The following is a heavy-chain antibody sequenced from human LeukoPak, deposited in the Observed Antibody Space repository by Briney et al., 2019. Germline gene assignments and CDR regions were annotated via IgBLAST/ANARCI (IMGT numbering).Heavy chain of an antibody. Sequence: GASVKVSCKASGYTFTGYYMHWVRQAPGQGLEWMGWINPNSGGTNYAQKFQGRVTMTRDTSISTAYMELSRLRSDDTAVYYCARWPIGQQLTMYAFDIWGQGTMVTVSS. V-gene: IGHV1-2*02. CDR1: GYTFTGYY. CDR3: ARWPIGQQLTMYAFDI. CDR2: INPNSGGT. D-gene: IGHD6-13*01. J-gene: IGHJ3*02.